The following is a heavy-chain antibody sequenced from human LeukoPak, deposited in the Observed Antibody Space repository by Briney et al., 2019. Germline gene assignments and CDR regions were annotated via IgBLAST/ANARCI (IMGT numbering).Heavy chain of an antibody. J-gene: IGHJ1*01. D-gene: IGHD2-2*02. CDR2: IKQDGSEK. CDR3: AREVYCSSTSCYTGYFQH. CDR1: GASISGHY. V-gene: IGHV3-7*01. Sequence: ETLSLTCTVSGASISGHYWNWIRQPPGKGLEWVANIKQDGSEKYYVDSVKGRFTISRDNAKNSLYLQMNSLRAEDTAVYYCAREVYCSSTSCYTGYFQHWGQGTLVTVSS.